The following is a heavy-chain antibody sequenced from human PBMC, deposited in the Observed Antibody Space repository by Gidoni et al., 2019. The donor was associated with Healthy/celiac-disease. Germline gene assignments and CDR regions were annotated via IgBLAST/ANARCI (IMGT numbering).Heavy chain of an antibody. D-gene: IGHD6-13*01. J-gene: IGHJ3*01. CDR1: GGSISSSSYY. CDR2: IYYSGST. V-gene: IGHV4-39*01. Sequence: QLQLQESGPGLVKPSETLSLTCTVSGGSISSSSYYWGWIRQPPGKGLEWIGSIYYSGSTYYNPSLKSRVTISVDTSKNQFSLKLSSVTAADTAVYYCARLSPSSSWPFWGQGTMVTVSS. CDR3: ARLSPSSSWPF.